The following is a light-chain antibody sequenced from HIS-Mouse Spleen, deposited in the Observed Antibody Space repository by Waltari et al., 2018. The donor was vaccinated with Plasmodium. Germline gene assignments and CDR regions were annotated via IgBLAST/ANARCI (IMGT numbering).Light chain of an antibody. Sequence: SYVLTQPPSVSVAPGQPARITCGGNNMGSKSGHWYQQKPGQAPVLVVYDESDRPSGIPERFSGSNSGNTATLTISRVEAGDEADYYCQVWDSSSDHPVFGGGTKLTVL. CDR3: QVWDSSSDHPV. J-gene: IGLJ2*01. V-gene: IGLV3-21*02. CDR1: NMGSKS. CDR2: DES.